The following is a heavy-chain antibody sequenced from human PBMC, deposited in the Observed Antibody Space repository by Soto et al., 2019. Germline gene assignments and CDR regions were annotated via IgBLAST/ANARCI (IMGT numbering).Heavy chain of an antibody. V-gene: IGHV4-30-4*01. CDR1: DGSISSDDYY. D-gene: IGHD6-13*01. J-gene: IGHJ4*02. Sequence: SETLSLTCTVSDGSISSDDYYWSWIRQPPGKGLEWIGFIPDSGTTNYNPSLKSRVTLSVDTSKNQLSLSLTSVTAADTAVYYCARGTTSWSWKFDYWGQGILVTVSS. CDR3: ARGTTSWSWKFDY. CDR2: IPDSGTT.